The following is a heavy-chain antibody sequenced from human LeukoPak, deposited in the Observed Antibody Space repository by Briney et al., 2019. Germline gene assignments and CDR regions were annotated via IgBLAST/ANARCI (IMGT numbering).Heavy chain of an antibody. V-gene: IGHV4-34*01. J-gene: IGHJ4*02. CDR1: GGSFSGYH. CDR2: INHSGST. CDR3: ARKPLERFDY. D-gene: IGHD1-1*01. Sequence: SETLSLTCAVYGGSFSGYHWSWIRQPPGKGLEWIGEINHSGSTNYNPSLKSRVTISVDTSKNQFSLKLSSVTAADTAVYYCARKPLERFDYWGQGTLVTVSS.